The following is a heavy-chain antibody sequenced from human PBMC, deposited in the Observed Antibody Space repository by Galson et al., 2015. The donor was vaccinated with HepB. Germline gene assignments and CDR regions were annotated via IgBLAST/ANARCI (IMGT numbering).Heavy chain of an antibody. V-gene: IGHV3-48*03. Sequence: SLRLSCAASGFTFSSYEMNWVRQAPGKGLEWVSYISSSGSTIYYADSVKGRFTISRDNAKNSLYLQMNSLRAEDTAVYYCARAPSPIGSHYDYWGQGTLVTVSS. CDR2: ISSSGSTI. CDR3: ARAPSPIGSHYDY. CDR1: GFTFSSYE. D-gene: IGHD1-26*01. J-gene: IGHJ4*02.